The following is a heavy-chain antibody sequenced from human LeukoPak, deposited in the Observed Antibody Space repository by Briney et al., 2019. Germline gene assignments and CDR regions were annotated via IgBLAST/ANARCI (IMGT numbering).Heavy chain of an antibody. Sequence: SETLSLTCTVSGGSMSPYHWGWIRQPPGKGLEWTGYIYYSGSTNYNPSLKSRVTISVDTSKNQFSLKLSSVTAADTAVYYCARIEPRRDGYNYAYYFDYWGQGTLVTVSS. CDR3: ARIEPRRDGYNYAYYFDY. CDR1: GGSMSPYH. V-gene: IGHV4-59*01. J-gene: IGHJ4*02. CDR2: IYYSGST. D-gene: IGHD5-12*01.